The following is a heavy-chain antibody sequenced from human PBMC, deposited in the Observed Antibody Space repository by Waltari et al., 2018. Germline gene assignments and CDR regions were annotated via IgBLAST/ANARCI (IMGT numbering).Heavy chain of an antibody. Sequence: QVQLQESGPELVKPSQTLSLTCTVSGGSISSGSYYWSWIRQPAGKGLEWIGRIYTSGSTNYNPSLKSRVTISVDTSKNQFSLKLSSVTAADTAVYYCARDWLGAAAGKWGQGTLVTHSS. D-gene: IGHD6-13*01. V-gene: IGHV4-61*02. CDR2: IYTSGST. CDR1: GGSISSGSYY. J-gene: IGHJ4*02. CDR3: ARDWLGAAAGK.